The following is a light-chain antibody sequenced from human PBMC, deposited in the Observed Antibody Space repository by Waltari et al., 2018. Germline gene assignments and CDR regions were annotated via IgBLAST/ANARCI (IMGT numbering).Light chain of an antibody. CDR2: EVT. CDR1: SSDIGGYNY. J-gene: IGLJ3*02. CDR3: SSFAGSTNWV. Sequence: QSALTQPPSASGSPGQSVTISCTGTSSDIGGYNYVSWYQQHPGKAPKLMIYEVTKRTSGVPDRFSASKSGKTASLTVSGLQAEDEADYYCSSFAGSTNWVFGGGTKLTVL. V-gene: IGLV2-8*01.